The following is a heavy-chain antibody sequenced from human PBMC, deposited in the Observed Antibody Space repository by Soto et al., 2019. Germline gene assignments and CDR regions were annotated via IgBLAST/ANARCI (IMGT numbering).Heavy chain of an antibody. CDR3: ARVGVDGDLTYYYYYYMDV. J-gene: IGHJ6*03. D-gene: IGHD4-17*01. CDR2: IYYSGST. CDR1: GGSISSGGYY. V-gene: IGHV4-31*03. Sequence: QVQLQESGPGLVMPSQTLSLTCTVSGGSISSGGYYWSWIRQHPGKGLEWIGYIYYSGSTYYNPSLKSRVTISVDTSKNQFSLKLSSVTAADTAVYYCARVGVDGDLTYYYYYYMDVWGKGTTVTVSS.